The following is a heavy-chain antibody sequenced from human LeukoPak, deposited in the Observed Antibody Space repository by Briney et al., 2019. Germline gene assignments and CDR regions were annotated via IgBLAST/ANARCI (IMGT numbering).Heavy chain of an antibody. V-gene: IGHV4-39*01. CDR3: ARRGIWDLQIGEWFNR. CDR2: IYSSGNS. D-gene: IGHD3-16*01. J-gene: IGHJ5*02. CDR1: GDSITTNSYW. Sequence: SESLSPPCSLSGDSITTNSYWWGWIRQSPGKGLEWIGSIYSSGNSYYNPSLKSRATISPDTSKNQYSLRLTSVTAADTAVYYCARRGIWDLQIGEWFNRWGQGSQVTVSS.